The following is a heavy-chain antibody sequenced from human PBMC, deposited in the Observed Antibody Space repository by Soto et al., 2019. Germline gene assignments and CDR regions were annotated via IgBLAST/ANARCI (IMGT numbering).Heavy chain of an antibody. V-gene: IGHV4-39*01. J-gene: IGHJ5*02. Sequence: KTSETLSLTCTVSGDSIISSDFYWGWVRQPPGKGLEWIGSIFYLGSSYYNPSLKGRVTMSVDTSKNQFSLRLRSVTAADTALYFCARHSLALRKNNWFDPWGQGIMVTVSS. D-gene: IGHD3-3*02. CDR1: GDSIISSDFY. CDR3: ARHSLALRKNNWFDP. CDR2: IFYLGSS.